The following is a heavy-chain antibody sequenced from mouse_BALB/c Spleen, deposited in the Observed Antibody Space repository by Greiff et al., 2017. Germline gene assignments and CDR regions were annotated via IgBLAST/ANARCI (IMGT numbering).Heavy chain of an antibody. CDR3: ARGDYTAAMDY. CDR2: IDPANGNT. Sequence: EVQLQQSGAELVKPGASVKLSCTASGFNIKDTYMHWVKQRPEQGLEWIGRIDPANGNTKYDPKFQGKATITADTSSNTAYLQLSSLTSEDTAVYYCARGDYTAAMDYWGQGTSVTVSS. D-gene: IGHD2-4*01. J-gene: IGHJ4*01. CDR1: GFNIKDTY. V-gene: IGHV14-3*02.